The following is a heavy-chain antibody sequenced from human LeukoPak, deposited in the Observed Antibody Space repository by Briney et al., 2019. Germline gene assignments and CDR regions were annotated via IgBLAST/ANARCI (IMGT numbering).Heavy chain of an antibody. D-gene: IGHD2-2*01. V-gene: IGHV4-59*01. CDR2: IYYSGST. Sequence: PSETLSLTCTVSGGSISSYYWSWIRQPPGKGLEWIGYIYYSGSTNYNPSLKSRVTISVDTSKNQFSLKLSSVTAADTAVYYCARARIVVVPAASYYYYYYMDVWGKGTTVTVSS. J-gene: IGHJ6*03. CDR3: ARARIVVVPAASYYYYYYMDV. CDR1: GGSISSYY.